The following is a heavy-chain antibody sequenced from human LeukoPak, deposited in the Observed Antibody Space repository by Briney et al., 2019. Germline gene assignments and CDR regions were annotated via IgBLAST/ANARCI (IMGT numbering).Heavy chain of an antibody. V-gene: IGHV3-23*01. Sequence: GGSLRLSCAASGFTFSSYAMSWVRQAPGKGLEWVSAISGSGGSTYYADSVKGRFTISRDNSKNTLYLQMNSLRAEDTAVYYCAKDTSRGIVVVIGDAFDIWGQGTMVTVSS. J-gene: IGHJ3*02. CDR3: AKDTSRGIVVVIGDAFDI. D-gene: IGHD3-22*01. CDR2: ISGSGGST. CDR1: GFTFSSYA.